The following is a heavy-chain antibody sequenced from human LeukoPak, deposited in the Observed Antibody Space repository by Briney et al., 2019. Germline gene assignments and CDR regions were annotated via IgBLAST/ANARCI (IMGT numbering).Heavy chain of an antibody. V-gene: IGHV3-66*01. J-gene: IGHJ4*02. CDR2: IYSGGST. Sequence: PGGSLRLSCAASGFTVSSNYMSWVRQAPGKGLEWVSVIYSGGSTYYADSVKGRFTISRDNSKNTLYLQMNSLRAEDTAVYYCARDSCSGGSCYSGDWGQGTLVTVSS. D-gene: IGHD2-15*01. CDR3: ARDSCSGGSCYSGD. CDR1: GFTVSSNY.